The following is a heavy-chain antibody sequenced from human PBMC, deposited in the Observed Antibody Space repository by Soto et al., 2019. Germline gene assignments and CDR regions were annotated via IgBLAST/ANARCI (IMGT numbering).Heavy chain of an antibody. J-gene: IGHJ6*02. V-gene: IGHV1-69*12. Sequence: QVQLVQSGAEVKKPGSSVRVSCKASGGTLSNYGISWVRQAPGQRLEWMGGIFPVFGTANYAQKFQGRVTITADESKSTVYLDVTSLRSEDTAVYYCSRGDATKIVVTTYYAMDVWGQGTTVSVSS. CDR2: IFPVFGTA. D-gene: IGHD4-17*01. CDR3: SRGDATKIVVTTYYAMDV. CDR1: GGTLSNYG.